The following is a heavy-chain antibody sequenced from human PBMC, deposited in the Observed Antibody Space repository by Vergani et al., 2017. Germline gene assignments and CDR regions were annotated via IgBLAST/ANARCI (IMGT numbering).Heavy chain of an antibody. CDR1: GFTFSGSA. CDR3: TRRLGYCSGGSCYGYYGMDV. D-gene: IGHD2-15*01. J-gene: IGHJ6*02. V-gene: IGHV3-73*01. Sequence: EVQLVESGGGLVQPGGSLKLSCAASGFTFSGSAMHWVRQASGKGLEWVGRIRSKANSYATAYAASVTGRFTISRDDSKNTAYLQMNSLKTEDTAVYYCTRRLGYCSGGSCYGYYGMDVWGQGTTVTVSS. CDR2: IRSKANSYAT.